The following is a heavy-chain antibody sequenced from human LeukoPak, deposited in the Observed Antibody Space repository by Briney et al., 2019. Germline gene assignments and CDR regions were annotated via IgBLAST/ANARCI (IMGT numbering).Heavy chain of an antibody. V-gene: IGHV1-18*04. J-gene: IGHJ4*02. Sequence: ASVKVSCKASGYTFTSYYMHWVRQAPGQRLEWMGWISAYNGNTNYAQKLQGRVTMTTDTSTSTAYMELRSRSSDDTAVYYCARVNSVMITFGGVIRYWGQGTLVTVSS. CDR2: ISAYNGNT. D-gene: IGHD3-16*01. CDR1: GYTFTSYY. CDR3: ARVNSVMITFGGVIRY.